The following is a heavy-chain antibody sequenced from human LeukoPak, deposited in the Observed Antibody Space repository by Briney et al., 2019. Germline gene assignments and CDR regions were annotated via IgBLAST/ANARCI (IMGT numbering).Heavy chain of an antibody. J-gene: IGHJ4*02. CDR3: ARGLRGYHFDY. CDR2: IYYSGST. Sequence: SETLSLTCPVSGGSISSYYWSWIRQPPGKGLEWIGYIYYSGSTNYNPSLKSRVTTSVDTSKNQFSLKLSSVTAADTAVYYCARGLRGYHFDYWGQGTLVTVSS. CDR1: GGSISSYY. D-gene: IGHD2-2*01. V-gene: IGHV4-59*01.